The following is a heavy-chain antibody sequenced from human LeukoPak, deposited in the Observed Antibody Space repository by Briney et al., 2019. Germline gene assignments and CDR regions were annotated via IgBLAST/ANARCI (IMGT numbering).Heavy chain of an antibody. D-gene: IGHD3-10*01. J-gene: IGHJ6*03. V-gene: IGHV3-7*03. CDR2: IKQDGSEK. Sequence: PGGSLRLSCAASGLTFSSYWMSWVRQAPGKGLEWVVNIKQDGSEKYYVDSVKGRFTISRDNAKNSLYLQMNSLRAEDTAVYYCARVKAGYYYYMDVWGKGTTVTVSS. CDR1: GLTFSSYW. CDR3: ARVKAGYYYYMDV.